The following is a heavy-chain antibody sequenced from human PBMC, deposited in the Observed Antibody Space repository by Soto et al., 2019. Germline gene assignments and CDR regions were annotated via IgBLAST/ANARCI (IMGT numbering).Heavy chain of an antibody. CDR3: AREVRQQLGYNWFDP. CDR2: INPNSGGT. J-gene: IGHJ5*02. CDR1: GYTFTGYY. D-gene: IGHD6-13*01. Sequence: ASVKVSCKXSGYTFTGYYMHWVRQAPGQGLEWMGWINPNSGGTNYAQKFQGRVTMTRDTSISTAYMELSRLRSDDTAVYYCAREVRQQLGYNWFDPWGRGTLVTVSS. V-gene: IGHV1-2*02.